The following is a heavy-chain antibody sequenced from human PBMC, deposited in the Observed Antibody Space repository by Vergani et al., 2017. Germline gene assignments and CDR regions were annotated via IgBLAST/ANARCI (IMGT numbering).Heavy chain of an antibody. CDR1: GASIRSSNYY. CDR3: ARHSTVEWLVKLGWIDP. Sequence: QVQLQQWGGGLVKPSATLSLTCSVSGASIRSSNYYWGWIRQPPGNGLEWIASIYYSGSTYYNPSLKSRVTISVDTSKNQFSLKQSSVTAADPAVYFCARHSTVEWLVKLGWIDPWGQGILVTVSS. J-gene: IGHJ5*02. V-gene: IGHV4-39*01. D-gene: IGHD6-19*01. CDR2: IYYSGST.